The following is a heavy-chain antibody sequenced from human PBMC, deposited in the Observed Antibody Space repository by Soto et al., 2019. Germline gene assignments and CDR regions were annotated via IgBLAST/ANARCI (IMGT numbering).Heavy chain of an antibody. V-gene: IGHV1-3*01. Sequence: QVQLVQSGAEVKKPGASVKVSCKASGYTFTSYAMHWVRQAPGQRLEWMGWINAVNGNTKYAQKFQGRVTITRDTSASTAYMELSSLRSEDTAVYYCARIYYGSGSYRYDYYGMDVWGQGTTVTVAS. CDR1: GYTFTSYA. J-gene: IGHJ6*02. CDR3: ARIYYGSGSYRYDYYGMDV. CDR2: INAVNGNT. D-gene: IGHD3-10*01.